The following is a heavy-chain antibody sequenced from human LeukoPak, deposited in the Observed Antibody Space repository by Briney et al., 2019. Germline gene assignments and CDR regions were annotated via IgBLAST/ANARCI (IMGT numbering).Heavy chain of an antibody. D-gene: IGHD3-3*01. V-gene: IGHV5-51*01. CDR3: ARLGLYYDFWSGYFDY. CDR1: GYSFTSYW. Sequence: GESLKISCKGSGYSFTSYWIGWVRQMPGKGLEWMGIIYPGDSDTRYSPSFQGQVTISADKSISTAYLQWSSLKASDTAMYYCARLGLYYDFWSGYFDYWGQGTPVTVSS. J-gene: IGHJ4*02. CDR2: IYPGDSDT.